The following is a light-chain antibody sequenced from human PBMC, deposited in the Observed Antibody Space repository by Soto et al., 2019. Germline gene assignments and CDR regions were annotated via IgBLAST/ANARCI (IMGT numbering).Light chain of an antibody. J-gene: IGKJ5*01. Sequence: EIVLTQSPGTLSLSPVEIGTLSFMASQYVTNTYIAWCQQKPGQAPRLLIYGASTRATGTPDRFSGTGSGTDFTLTISRLEPEDFAVYYCQHFGDSPITFGQGTRLEIK. CDR2: GAS. V-gene: IGKV3-20*01. CDR1: QYVTNTY. CDR3: QHFGDSPIT.